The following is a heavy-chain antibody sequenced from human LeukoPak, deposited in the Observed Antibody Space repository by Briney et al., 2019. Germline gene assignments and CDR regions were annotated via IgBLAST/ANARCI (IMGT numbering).Heavy chain of an antibody. CDR2: VYYSGNT. Sequence: SETLSLTCTVSGGSITSSSYYWGWIRQPPGKGLEWIGSVYYSGNTYYNPSLKSRVTISVDTSKNQFSLKLSSVTAADTAVYYCARGRYGTVSRGWFDPWGQGTLVTVSS. CDR1: GGSITSSSYY. V-gene: IGHV4-39*07. J-gene: IGHJ5*02. CDR3: ARGRYGTVSRGWFDP. D-gene: IGHD1-1*01.